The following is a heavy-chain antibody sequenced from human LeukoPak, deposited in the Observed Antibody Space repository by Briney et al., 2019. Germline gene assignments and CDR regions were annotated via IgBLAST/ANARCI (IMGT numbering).Heavy chain of an antibody. CDR3: ARLSTDYDYGEDGLDS. V-gene: IGHV3-48*04. Sequence: PGGSLRLSCAASGFTFSSYSMNWVRQAPGKGLEWVSYISSSSSTIYYADSVKGRFTISRDNAKNSLYLQMNSLRAEDTAVYYCARLSTDYDYGEDGLDSWGQGTMVTVSS. CDR2: ISSSSSTI. CDR1: GFTFSSYS. J-gene: IGHJ4*02. D-gene: IGHD4-17*01.